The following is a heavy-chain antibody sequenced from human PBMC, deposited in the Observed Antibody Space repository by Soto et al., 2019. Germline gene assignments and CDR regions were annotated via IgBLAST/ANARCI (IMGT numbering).Heavy chain of an antibody. CDR1: GFTFSSYA. V-gene: IGHV3-23*01. CDR2: ISGSGGST. CDR3: AKVLGYCSSTSCYQHDS. D-gene: IGHD2-2*01. J-gene: IGHJ4*02. Sequence: EVQLLESGGGLVQPGGSLRLSCAASGFTFSSYAMSWVRQAPGKGLEWVSAISGSGGSTYYADSVKGRFTISRDNSKNTLYLQMNSLRAEDTAVYYCAKVLGYCSSTSCYQHDSWGQGTLVTVSS.